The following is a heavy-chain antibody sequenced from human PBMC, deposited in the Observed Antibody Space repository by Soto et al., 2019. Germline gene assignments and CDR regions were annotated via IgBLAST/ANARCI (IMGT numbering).Heavy chain of an antibody. D-gene: IGHD2-2*03. CDR3: EIGYCHTDNCHFSH. CDR2: ISGTRETI. V-gene: IGHV3-48*02. J-gene: IGHJ4*02. Sequence: DVQLVESGGGLVKPGGSLRLSCAASGFNFHTYTMTWVRQAPGKGLEWVSYISGTRETIFYADSVKGRFTISRDNANNSLSLKLNSMRDAELAVYYWEIGYCHTDNCHFSHCGQAALFTVSS. CDR1: GFNFHTYT.